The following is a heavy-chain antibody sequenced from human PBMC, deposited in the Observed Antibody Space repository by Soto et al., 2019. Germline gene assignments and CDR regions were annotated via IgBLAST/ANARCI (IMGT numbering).Heavy chain of an antibody. J-gene: IGHJ6*02. CDR1: GYTFTSYD. V-gene: IGHV1-8*01. D-gene: IGHD6-6*01. CDR3: ARGRVYIAARPNRYYYGMDV. Sequence: GASVKVSCKASGYTFTSYDINWVRQATGQGLEWMGWMNPNSGNTGYAQKFQGRVTMTRNTSISTAYMELSSLRPEDTAVYYCARGRVYIAARPNRYYYGMDVWGQGTTVTVSS. CDR2: MNPNSGNT.